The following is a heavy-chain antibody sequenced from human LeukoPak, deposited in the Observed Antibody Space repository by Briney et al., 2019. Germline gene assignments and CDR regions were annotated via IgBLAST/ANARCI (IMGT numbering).Heavy chain of an antibody. J-gene: IGHJ3*02. V-gene: IGHV3-20*04. CDR1: GFTFDDYG. Sequence: GGSLRLSCAASGFTFDDYGMSWVRQAPGKGLEWVSGINWNGGSTGYADSVKGRFTISRDNAKNSLYLQMNSLRAEDTAVYYCARAYDSCGYHRQDPFDIWGQGTMVTVSS. D-gene: IGHD3-22*01. CDR3: ARAYDSCGYHRQDPFDI. CDR2: INWNGGST.